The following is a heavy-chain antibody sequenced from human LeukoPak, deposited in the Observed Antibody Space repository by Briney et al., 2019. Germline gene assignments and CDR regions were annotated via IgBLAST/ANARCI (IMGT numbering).Heavy chain of an antibody. CDR3: ARETADYYYYMDV. V-gene: IGHV1-69*05. CDR2: IIPIFGTV. D-gene: IGHD1-14*01. Sequence: ASVKVSCKASGGTFSSYAISWVRQAPGQGLEWTGGIIPIFGTVNYAQKFQGRVTITTDESTSTAYMELSSLRSEDTAVYYCARETADYYYYMDVWGKGTTVTVSS. CDR1: GGTFSSYA. J-gene: IGHJ6*03.